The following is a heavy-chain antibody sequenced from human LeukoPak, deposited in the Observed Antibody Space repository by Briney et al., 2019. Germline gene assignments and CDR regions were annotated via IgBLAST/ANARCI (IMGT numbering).Heavy chain of an antibody. CDR2: IYYSGST. D-gene: IGHD1-7*01. CDR1: GGSISSYY. Sequence: SETLSLTCTVSGGSISSYYWSWIRQPPGKGPEWIGYIYYSGSTNYNPSLKSRVTISVDTSKNQFSLKLSSVTAADTAVYYCARRQLELRGGGAFDIWGQGTMVTVSS. J-gene: IGHJ3*02. V-gene: IGHV4-59*01. CDR3: ARRQLELRGGGAFDI.